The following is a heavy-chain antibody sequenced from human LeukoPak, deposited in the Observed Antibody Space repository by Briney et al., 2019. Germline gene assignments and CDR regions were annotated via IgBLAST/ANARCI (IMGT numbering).Heavy chain of an antibody. CDR2: ISAYNGNT. CDR3: AREKGQWLAVSGVDY. Sequence: GASVKVSCKASGYTFTSYGISWVRQAPGQGLEWMGWISAYNGNTNYAQKLQGRVTMTTDTSTSTAYMELRSLRSDDTAVYYCAREKGQWLAVSGVDYWGQGTLVTVSS. J-gene: IGHJ4*02. D-gene: IGHD6-19*01. CDR1: GYTFTSYG. V-gene: IGHV1-18*01.